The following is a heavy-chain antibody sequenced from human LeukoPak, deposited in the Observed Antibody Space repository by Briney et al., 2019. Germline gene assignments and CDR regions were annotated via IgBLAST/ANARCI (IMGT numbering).Heavy chain of an antibody. CDR2: ISAYNGNT. J-gene: IGHJ4*02. V-gene: IGHV1-18*01. Sequence: ASVKVSCKASGYTFTSYGISWVRQAPGQGLEWMGWISAYNGNTKYAQKLQGRVTMTTDTSTSTAYMELRSLRSDDTAVYYCARRENPVGAVAGTGFDYWGQGTLVTVSS. D-gene: IGHD6-19*01. CDR1: GYTFTSYG. CDR3: ARRENPVGAVAGTGFDY.